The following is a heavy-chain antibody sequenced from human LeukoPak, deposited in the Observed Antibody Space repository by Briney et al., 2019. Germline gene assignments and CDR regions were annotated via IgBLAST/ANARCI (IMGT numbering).Heavy chain of an antibody. CDR1: GGSISSYY. J-gene: IGHJ6*02. V-gene: IGHV4-4*07. CDR3: ARDGYYDFWSGTYGMDV. Sequence: SETLSLTCTVSGGSISSYYWSWIRQPAGKGLEWIGRIYTSGSTNYNPSLKSRVTMSVDTSKNQFSLKLSSVTAADTAVYYCARDGYYDFWSGTYGMDVWGQGTTVTVSS. CDR2: IYTSGST. D-gene: IGHD3-3*01.